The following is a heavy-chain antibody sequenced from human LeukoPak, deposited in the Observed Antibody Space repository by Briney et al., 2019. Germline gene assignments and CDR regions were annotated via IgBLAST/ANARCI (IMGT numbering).Heavy chain of an antibody. Sequence: GGSLRLSCAASGFTVSSNYMSWVRQAPGKGQEWVSVIYSGGSTYYADSVKGRFTISRDNSKNTLYLQMNNLRAEDTAVYYCARDTWELQHHWGQGTLVTVSS. CDR3: ARDTWELQHH. CDR1: GFTVSSNY. D-gene: IGHD1-26*01. CDR2: IYSGGST. V-gene: IGHV3-66*02. J-gene: IGHJ5*02.